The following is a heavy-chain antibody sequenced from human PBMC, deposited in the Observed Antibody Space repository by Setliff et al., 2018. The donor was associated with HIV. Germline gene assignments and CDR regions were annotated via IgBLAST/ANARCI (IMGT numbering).Heavy chain of an antibody. V-gene: IGHV4-34*01. Sequence: PSETLSLTCAVYGGSLSGHYWTWIRQPPGEGLEWSGEINHSGKTNYNPSLKSRVTISVDTSKNQFSLKVTSVTAADTAVYYCARLGSHCKNAFCPPYWGQGTLVTVSS. CDR2: INHSGKT. D-gene: IGHD2-15*01. J-gene: IGHJ4*02. CDR1: GGSLSGHY. CDR3: ARLGSHCKNAFCPPY.